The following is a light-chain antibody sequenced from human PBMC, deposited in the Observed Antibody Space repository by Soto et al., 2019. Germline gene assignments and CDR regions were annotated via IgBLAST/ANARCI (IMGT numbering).Light chain of an antibody. CDR2: GAS. J-gene: IGKJ1*01. Sequence: ENVLTQSPGTLSLSPGERATLSCRASQSVNRNFLAWFQHKPGQAPRLLIYGASSRYTGIPDRFSGSGSGTDFTLTINRLEPEDLAVYYCQQYDSTPYTFGQGTKVEIK. CDR1: QSVNRNF. V-gene: IGKV3-20*01. CDR3: QQYDSTPYT.